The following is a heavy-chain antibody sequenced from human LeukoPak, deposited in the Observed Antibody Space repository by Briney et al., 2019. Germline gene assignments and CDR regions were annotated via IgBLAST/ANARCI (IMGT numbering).Heavy chain of an antibody. J-gene: IGHJ4*02. CDR1: GYNFTVYW. CDR3: ARRGSATYYVDY. Sequence: GESLKISCDASGYNFTVYWIAWVRQMPGKGLEWMGIIDPGDSDTRYSPFFQGQVTISADKSISTAYLQWSSLKASDTAVYYCARRGSATYYVDYWGQGTLVTVSS. CDR2: IDPGDSDT. D-gene: IGHD1-26*01. V-gene: IGHV5-51*01.